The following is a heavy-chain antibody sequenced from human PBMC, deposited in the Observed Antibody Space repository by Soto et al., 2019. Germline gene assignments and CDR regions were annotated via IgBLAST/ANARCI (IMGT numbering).Heavy chain of an antibody. CDR1: GGSVNNKTYY. CDR2: VYYSGTT. V-gene: IGHV4-61*01. D-gene: IGHD3-9*01. CDR3: ARTTAVPNTLRSRYFFDF. Sequence: PSETLSLTCSVSGGSVNNKTYYWSWIRQPPGKRLEWIGYVYYSGTTNYNPSLKSRVTLSIDMSKNQFSLRLSSVTAADTALYYCARTTAVPNTLRSRYFFDFWGQGTLVTVSS. J-gene: IGHJ4*02.